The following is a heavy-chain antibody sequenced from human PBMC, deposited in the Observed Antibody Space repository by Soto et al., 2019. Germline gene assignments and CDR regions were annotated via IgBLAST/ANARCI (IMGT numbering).Heavy chain of an antibody. CDR3: ARVGGQQLGYFDY. CDR1: GFTVSSNY. V-gene: IGHV3-53*04. D-gene: IGHD6-13*01. Sequence: GGSLRLSCAASGFTVSSNYMSWVRQAPGKGLEWVSVIYSGGSTYYADSVKGRFTISRHNSKNTLYLQMNSLRAEDTAVYYCARVGGQQLGYFDYWGQGTLVTVSS. CDR2: IYSGGST. J-gene: IGHJ4*02.